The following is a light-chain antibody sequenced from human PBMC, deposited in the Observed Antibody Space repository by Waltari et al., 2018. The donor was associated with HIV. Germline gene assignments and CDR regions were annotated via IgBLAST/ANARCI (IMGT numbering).Light chain of an antibody. CDR1: SSNIGAGYA. V-gene: IGLV1-40*01. J-gene: IGLJ2*01. CDR2: DNT. Sequence: QSVLTQPPSVSGAPGQRVTISCTANSSNIGAGYAVHWYQQLPGKAPKLLISDNTNRPSGVPDRFSGSKSGTSASLAITGLRAEDEADYYCQSYPASLTVSLIFGGGTRLTVL. CDR3: QSYPASLTVSLI.